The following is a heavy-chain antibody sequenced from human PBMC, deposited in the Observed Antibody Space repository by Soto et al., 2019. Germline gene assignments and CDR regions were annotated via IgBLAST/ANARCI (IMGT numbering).Heavy chain of an antibody. J-gene: IGHJ4*02. CDR3: ARVPPPPLRYSSGWNYHFDY. V-gene: IGHV3-11*01. Sequence: GGSLRLSCAASGFTFSDYYMSWIRQAPGKGLEWVSYISSSGSTIYYADSVKGRFTISRDNAKNSLYRQMNSLRAEDTAGYYCARVPPPPLRYSSGWNYHFDYWGQGTLVTVSS. D-gene: IGHD6-25*01. CDR1: GFTFSDYY. CDR2: ISSSGSTI.